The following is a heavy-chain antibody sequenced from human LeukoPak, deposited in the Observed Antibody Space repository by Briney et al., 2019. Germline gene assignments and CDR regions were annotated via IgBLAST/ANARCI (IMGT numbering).Heavy chain of an antibody. V-gene: IGHV3-73*01. Sequence: GGSLRLSCAASGFTFSGSAMHWVRQASGKGLEWVGRIRSKANSYAAAYAASVKGRFTISRDDSKNTAYLQMNSLKTEDTAVYYCTRQNYDSSGSDIWGRGTMVTVSS. CDR1: GFTFSGSA. CDR2: IRSKANSYAA. CDR3: TRQNYDSSGSDI. J-gene: IGHJ3*02. D-gene: IGHD3-22*01.